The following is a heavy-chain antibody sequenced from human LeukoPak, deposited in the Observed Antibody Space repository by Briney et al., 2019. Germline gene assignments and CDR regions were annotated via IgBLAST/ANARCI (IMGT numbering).Heavy chain of an antibody. J-gene: IGHJ4*02. CDR1: DASINSGNYY. CDR3: DAYSSSSGGVDY. V-gene: IGHV4-61*02. D-gene: IGHD6-6*01. CDR2: VYAGGTT. Sequence: SETLSLTCTVSDASINSGNYYWTWIRQPAGKGLEWIGRVYAGGTTNYNPSLKSRVTISIDTSKSQFSLKLTSVTAADTAVYYCDAYSSSSGGVDYWGQGTLVTVSS.